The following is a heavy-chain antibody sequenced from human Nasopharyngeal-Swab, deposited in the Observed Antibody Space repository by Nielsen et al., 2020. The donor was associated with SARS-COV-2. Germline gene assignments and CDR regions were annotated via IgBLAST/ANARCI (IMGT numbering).Heavy chain of an antibody. Sequence: SETLSLTCTVSGGSISSSSYYWGWIRQPPGKGLEWIGSIYYSGSTYYNPPLKSRVTISVDTSKNQFSLKLSSVTAADTAVYYCARGMGSDYVWGSYRYEDYFDYWGQGTLVTVSS. CDR3: ARGMGSDYVWGSYRYEDYFDY. CDR1: GGSISSSSYY. V-gene: IGHV4-39*07. J-gene: IGHJ4*02. D-gene: IGHD3-16*02. CDR2: IYYSGST.